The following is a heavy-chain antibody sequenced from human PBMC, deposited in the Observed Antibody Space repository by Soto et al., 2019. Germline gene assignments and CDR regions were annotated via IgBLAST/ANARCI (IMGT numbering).Heavy chain of an antibody. D-gene: IGHD3-9*01. CDR1: GGSISSSSYY. CDR3: ARRQERKWYDILNGPRFDY. J-gene: IGHJ4*02. CDR2: IYYSGST. Sequence: SETLSLTCTVSGGSISSSSYYWGWIRQPPGKGLEWIGSIYYSGSTYYNPSLKSRVTISVDTSKNQFSLKLSSVTAADTAVYYCARRQERKWYDILNGPRFDYWGQGTLVTVSS. V-gene: IGHV4-39*01.